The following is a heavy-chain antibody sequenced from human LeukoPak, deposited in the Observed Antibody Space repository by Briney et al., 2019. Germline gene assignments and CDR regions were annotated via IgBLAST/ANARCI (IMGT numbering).Heavy chain of an antibody. V-gene: IGHV3-48*02. Sequence: PGGSLRLSRAASGLTFSSYSMQWVRQAPAKGREGVSYISSSSSDIYYADSVKDRFTISRDNAQNSLYLQMNSLGDADTAVYYCARDGPYSSSGLENDYWGQGTLVTVSS. CDR1: GLTFSSYS. D-gene: IGHD6-13*01. CDR3: ARDGPYSSSGLENDY. J-gene: IGHJ4*02. CDR2: ISSSSSDI.